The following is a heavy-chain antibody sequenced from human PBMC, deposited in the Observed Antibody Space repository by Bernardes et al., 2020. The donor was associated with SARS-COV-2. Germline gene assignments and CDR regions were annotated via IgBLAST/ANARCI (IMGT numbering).Heavy chain of an antibody. Sequence: SGPTLVKPTQTLTLTCTFSGFSLSTSGVGVGWIRQPPGKALEWLALIYWDDDKRYSPSLKSRLTITKDTSKNQVVLTMTNMDPVDTATYYCAHKDPIAVAGPFFDYWGQGTLVTVSS. CDR3: AHKDPIAVAGPFFDY. J-gene: IGHJ4*02. CDR2: IYWDDDK. V-gene: IGHV2-5*02. CDR1: GFSLSTSGVG. D-gene: IGHD6-19*01.